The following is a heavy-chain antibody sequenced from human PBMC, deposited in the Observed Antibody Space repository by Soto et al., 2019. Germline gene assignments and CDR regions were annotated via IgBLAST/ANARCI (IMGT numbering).Heavy chain of an antibody. Sequence: PGGSLRLSCVGSGFTISNYWMSWVRQAPGKGLEWLADIKQDGSETYYVDSVKGRFTISRDKAKKSLYLQMYSLRVEDTAVYYCTRGTALLFCTGTSCPGIDLWGLGTTVTVSS. CDR1: GFTISNYW. J-gene: IGHJ6*02. CDR3: TRGTALLFCTGTSCPGIDL. V-gene: IGHV3-7*03. CDR2: IKQDGSET. D-gene: IGHD2-2*01.